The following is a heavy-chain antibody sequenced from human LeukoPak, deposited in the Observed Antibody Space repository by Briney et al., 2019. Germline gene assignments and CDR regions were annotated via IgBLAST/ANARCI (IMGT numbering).Heavy chain of an antibody. V-gene: IGHV3-7*01. CDR1: GFVFGNYW. Sequence: GGSLRLSCAASGFVFGNYWMSWVRQAQGQGLEWVANIKPDGTEKYCVDSLKGRFTISRDNTKNSLYLQMNSLRVEDTAVYYCARGGNSSWDYWGQGALVTVSS. D-gene: IGHD2-21*01. CDR2: IKPDGTEK. CDR3: ARGGNSSWDY. J-gene: IGHJ4*02.